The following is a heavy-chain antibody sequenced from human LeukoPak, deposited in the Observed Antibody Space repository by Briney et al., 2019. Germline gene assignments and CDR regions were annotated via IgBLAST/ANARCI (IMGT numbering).Heavy chain of an antibody. J-gene: IGHJ6*02. Sequence: SETLSLTCTVPGGSISSYYWSWIRQPAGKGLEWIGRIYTSGSTNYNPSLKSRVTMPVDTSKNQFSLKLSSVTDADTAVYYCARTVVVPAAMSHAYYYYGMDVWGQGTTVSVCS. CDR3: ARTVVVPAAMSHAYYYYGMDV. D-gene: IGHD2-2*01. CDR2: IYTSGST. CDR1: GGSISSYY. V-gene: IGHV4-4*07.